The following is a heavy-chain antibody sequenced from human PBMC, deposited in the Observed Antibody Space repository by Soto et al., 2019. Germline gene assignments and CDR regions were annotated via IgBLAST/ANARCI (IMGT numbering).Heavy chain of an antibody. CDR1: GGTFSSYT. CDR2: IIPILGIA. J-gene: IGHJ6*03. D-gene: IGHD5-12*01. CDR3: ASKVGDIVARRGWFGDYYYYMDV. Sequence: GASVKVSCKASGGTFSSYTISWVRQAPGQGLEWMGRIIPILGIANYAQKFQGRVTITADKSTSTAYMELSSLRSEDTAVYYCASKVGDIVARRGWFGDYYYYMDVWGKGTTVTVSS. V-gene: IGHV1-69*02.